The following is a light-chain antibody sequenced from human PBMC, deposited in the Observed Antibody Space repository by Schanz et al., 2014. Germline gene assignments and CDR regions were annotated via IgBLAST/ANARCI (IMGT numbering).Light chain of an antibody. CDR3: CSYAGSTTYWL. J-gene: IGLJ3*02. CDR2: DVS. Sequence: QSALTQPPSASGSPGQSITISCTGTSSDVGGYNFVSWYQHHPGKAPKLMIYDVSNRPSGVPDRFSGSKSGNTASLTVSGLQAEDEADYYCCSYAGSTTYWLFGGGTKLTVL. CDR1: SSDVGGYNF. V-gene: IGLV2-8*01.